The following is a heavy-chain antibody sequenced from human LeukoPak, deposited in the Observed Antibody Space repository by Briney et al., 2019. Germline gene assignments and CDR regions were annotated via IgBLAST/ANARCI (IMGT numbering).Heavy chain of an antibody. CDR3: AKVIDCSSTGCYLPYYYYGMDV. CDR2: ISGSGGST. J-gene: IGHJ6*02. CDR1: GFTFSSYA. D-gene: IGHD2-2*01. V-gene: IGHV3-23*01. Sequence: GGSLRLSCAASGFTFSSYAMSWVRQAPGKGLEWVSAISGSGGSTYYADSVKGRFTISRDNSKNTLYLQMNSLRAEDTAVYYCAKVIDCSSTGCYLPYYYYGMDVWGQGTTVTVSS.